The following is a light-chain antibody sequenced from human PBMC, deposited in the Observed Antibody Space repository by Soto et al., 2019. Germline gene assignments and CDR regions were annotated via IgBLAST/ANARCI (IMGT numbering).Light chain of an antibody. J-gene: IGKJ4*01. CDR2: GAS. V-gene: IGKV3-15*01. CDR3: QQYDNWPPLT. Sequence: EIVMTQSPATLSLSPGERATLSCRASQSVSSNLAWYQQKPGQAPRLLIYGASTRATGVPARFSGSGSGTEFTLTISTLQSEDFAVCYCQQYDNWPPLTFGGGTKVDIK. CDR1: QSVSSN.